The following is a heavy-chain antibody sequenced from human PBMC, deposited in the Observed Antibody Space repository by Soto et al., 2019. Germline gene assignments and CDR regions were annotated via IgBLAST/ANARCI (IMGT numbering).Heavy chain of an antibody. Sequence: GGSLRLSCAASGFTFSSYNMNWVRQAPGKGLEWVSSITSSSTDKFYADSVKGRFTISRDNAKNSLYLQMNSLRADDTAVYYCARDPAEGDYWGQGTLVTVSS. CDR2: ITSSSTDK. D-gene: IGHD6-19*01. CDR1: GFTFSSYN. V-gene: IGHV3-21*01. CDR3: ARDPAEGDY. J-gene: IGHJ4*02.